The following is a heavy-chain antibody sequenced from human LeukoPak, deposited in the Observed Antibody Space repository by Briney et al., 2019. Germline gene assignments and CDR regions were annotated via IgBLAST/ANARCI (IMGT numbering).Heavy chain of an antibody. CDR3: ARGFVVPAAILGHYYYYGMDV. J-gene: IGHJ6*02. Sequence: ASVTVSCKASGYTFTGYYMHWVRQAPGQGLEWMGWINPNSGGTNYAQKFQGRVTMTRDTSISTAYMELSRLRSDDTAVYYCARGFVVPAAILGHYYYYGMDVWGQGTTVTVSS. V-gene: IGHV1-2*02. D-gene: IGHD2-2*02. CDR2: INPNSGGT. CDR1: GYTFTGYY.